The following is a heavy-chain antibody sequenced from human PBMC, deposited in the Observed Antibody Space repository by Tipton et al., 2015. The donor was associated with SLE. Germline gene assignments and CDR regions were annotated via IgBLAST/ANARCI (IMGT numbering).Heavy chain of an antibody. D-gene: IGHD1-26*01. J-gene: IGHJ3*02. CDR3: ARDKGVGAYDAFDT. CDR2: IYSGGST. V-gene: IGHV3-53*01. CDR1: GFTVSSNY. Sequence: GSLRLSCAASGFTVSSNYMSWVRQAPGKGLEWVSVIYSGGSTYYADSVKGRFTISRDNSKNTLYLQMNSLRAEDTAVYYCARDKGVGAYDAFDTWGQGTMVTVSS.